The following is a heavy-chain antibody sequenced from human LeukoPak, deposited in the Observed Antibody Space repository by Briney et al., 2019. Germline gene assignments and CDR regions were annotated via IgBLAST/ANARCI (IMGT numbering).Heavy chain of an antibody. Sequence: PGGSLRLSCAASGFTFSSYAMSWVRQAPGKGLEWVANIKYYGSEKYYVDSVRGRFTISRDNAKNSLYLQMNSLRAEDTAVYYCASALPADHFDYWGQGTLVTVSS. CDR3: ASALPADHFDY. V-gene: IGHV3-7*01. CDR1: GFTFSSYA. CDR2: IKYYGSEK. J-gene: IGHJ4*02.